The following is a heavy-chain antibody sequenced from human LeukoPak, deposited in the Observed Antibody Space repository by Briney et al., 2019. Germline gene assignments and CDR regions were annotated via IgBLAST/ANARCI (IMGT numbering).Heavy chain of an antibody. CDR3: ASIAARPAHPAQPDAFDI. J-gene: IGHJ3*02. CDR1: GFTFSSYA. Sequence: GGSLRLSCAASGFTFSSYAMHWVRQAPGKGLEWVAVISYDGSNKYYADSVKGRFTISRDNSKNTLYLQMNSLRAEDTAVYYCASIAARPAHPAQPDAFDIWGQGTMVTVSS. CDR2: ISYDGSNK. D-gene: IGHD6-6*01. V-gene: IGHV3-30*01.